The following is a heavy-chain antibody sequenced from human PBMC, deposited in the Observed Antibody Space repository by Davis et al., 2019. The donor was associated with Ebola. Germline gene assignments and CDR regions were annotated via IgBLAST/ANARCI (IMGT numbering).Heavy chain of an antibody. CDR1: GFTFSDYY. V-gene: IGHV3-11*06. D-gene: IGHD6-13*01. CDR2: ISSSSSYT. Sequence: GESLKISCAASGFTFSDYYMSWIRQAPGKGLEWVSYISSSSSYTNYADSVKGRFTISRDNAENSLYLQMNSLRDEDTAVYYCARDRFPMDSSSWYWFDPWGQGTLVTVSS. CDR3: ARDRFPMDSSSWYWFDP. J-gene: IGHJ5*02.